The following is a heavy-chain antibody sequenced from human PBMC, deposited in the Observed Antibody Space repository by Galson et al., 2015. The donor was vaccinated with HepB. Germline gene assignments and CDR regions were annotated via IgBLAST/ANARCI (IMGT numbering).Heavy chain of an antibody. CDR2: ISAYDGYT. CDR3: ARIIRAGAPYFDY. V-gene: IGHV1-18*01. Sequence: QSGAEVKKPGASVKVSCKASGYTFINYGISWVRQAPGQGLEWMGWISAYDGYTNYQQKFRGRVTMTTDTSTSTAYMDLRSLRSDDTAVYYCARIIRAGAPYFDYWGQGTLVTV. D-gene: IGHD6-13*01. CDR1: GYTFINYG. J-gene: IGHJ4*02.